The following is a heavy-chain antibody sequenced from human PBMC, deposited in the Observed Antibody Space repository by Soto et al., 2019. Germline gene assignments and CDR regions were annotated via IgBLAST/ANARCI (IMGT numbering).Heavy chain of an antibody. V-gene: IGHV4-59*08. CDR3: ATLRGLGEVSPYFDY. Sequence: QVQLQESGPGLLKPSETLSLTCTVSYASINNYHWTWIRQPPGKGLEWIAYIYYTGITNFNPSLKSRFPISMDTSKTQFSLKLRSVTAADTAVYYCATLRGLGEVSPYFDYWGQGLMVTVSS. D-gene: IGHD3-10*01. J-gene: IGHJ4*02. CDR1: YASINNYH. CDR2: IYYTGIT.